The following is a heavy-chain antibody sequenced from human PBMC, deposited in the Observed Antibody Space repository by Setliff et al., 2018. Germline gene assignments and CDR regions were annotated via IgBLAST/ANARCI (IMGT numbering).Heavy chain of an antibody. J-gene: IGHJ6*03. CDR3: ARVRITPYCMDV. V-gene: IGHV4-34*01. Sequence: SSETLSLTCAVYGGSFSGYYWSWIRQPPGKGLEWIGEINHSGSTNYNPSLKSRVTISVDTSKNQFSLKLSSVTAADTAVYYCARVRITPYCMDVWGKGTTVTVSS. CDR1: GGSFSGYY. CDR2: INHSGST. D-gene: IGHD3-10*01.